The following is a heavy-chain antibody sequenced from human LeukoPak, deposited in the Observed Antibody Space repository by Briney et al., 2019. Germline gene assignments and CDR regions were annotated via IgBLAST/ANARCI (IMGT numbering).Heavy chain of an antibody. CDR2: INHSGST. D-gene: IGHD2-2*01. J-gene: IGHJ5*02. Sequence: PSETLSLTCAVYGGSFSGYYWSWIRQPPGKGLEWIGEINHSGSTNYNPSLKSRVTISVDTSKNQFSLKLSSVTAADTAVYYCARGYCSSTGCYFSWFDPWGQGTLVTVSS. CDR3: ARGYCSSTGCYFSWFDP. V-gene: IGHV4-34*01. CDR1: GGSFSGYY.